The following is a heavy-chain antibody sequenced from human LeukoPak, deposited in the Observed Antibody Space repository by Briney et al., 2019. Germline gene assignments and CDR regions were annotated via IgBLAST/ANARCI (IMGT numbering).Heavy chain of an antibody. J-gene: IGHJ4*02. Sequence: GGSLRLSCVASGFTFSSYAMHWVRQAPGKGLEWVAVISYDGSNKYYADSVKGRFTISRDNSKNTLYLQMNSLRAEDTAVYYCARVGKDYGDYDSDYWGQGTLVTVSS. V-gene: IGHV3-30-3*01. D-gene: IGHD4-17*01. CDR3: ARVGKDYGDYDSDY. CDR2: ISYDGSNK. CDR1: GFTFSSYA.